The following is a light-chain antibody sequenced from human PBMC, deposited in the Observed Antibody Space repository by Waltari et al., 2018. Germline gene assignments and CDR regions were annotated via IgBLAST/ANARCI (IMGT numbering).Light chain of an antibody. V-gene: IGLV1-47*01. CDR2: RNN. Sequence: QSVLTQPPSASGTPGQRVTISCSGSSSNIGSNYLYWYQQLPGAAPKLLIYRNNRRPSGVPDRCSGSKSGTSASLAISGLRSEDEADYYCAAWDDSLSGRVFGGGTKLTVL. CDR1: SSNIGSNY. CDR3: AAWDDSLSGRV. J-gene: IGLJ3*02.